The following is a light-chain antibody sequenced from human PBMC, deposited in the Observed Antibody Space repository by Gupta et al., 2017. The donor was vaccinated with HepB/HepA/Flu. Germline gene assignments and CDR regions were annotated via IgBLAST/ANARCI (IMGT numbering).Light chain of an antibody. CDR1: QSISTY. J-gene: IGKJ4*01. Sequence: EIQMSESSSSLSASVGDRVTITCRASQSISTYLNWYQQKPGKAPKLLIYAASSLQSGVPSRFSGSGSGTDFTLTISRLQPEDFASYYCQQSYTTPLTFGGGTKVEI. CDR3: QQSYTTPLT. V-gene: IGKV1-39*01. CDR2: AAS.